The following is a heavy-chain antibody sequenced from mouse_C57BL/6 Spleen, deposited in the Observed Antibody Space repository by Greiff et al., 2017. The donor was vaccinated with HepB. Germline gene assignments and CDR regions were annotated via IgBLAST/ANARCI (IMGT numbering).Heavy chain of an antibody. V-gene: IGHV1-15*01. Sequence: QVQLQQSGAELVRPGASVTLSCKASGYTFTDYEMHWVKQTPVHGLEWIGAIDPETGGTAYNQKFKGKAILTADKSSSTAYMELRSLTSEDSAVYYCTRGDYYGSSDRYFGYWGQGTTLTVSS. J-gene: IGHJ2*01. CDR3: TRGDYYGSSDRYFGY. D-gene: IGHD1-1*01. CDR2: IDPETGGT. CDR1: GYTFTDYE.